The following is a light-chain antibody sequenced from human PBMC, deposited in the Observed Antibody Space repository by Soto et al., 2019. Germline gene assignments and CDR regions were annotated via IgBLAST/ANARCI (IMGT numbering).Light chain of an antibody. V-gene: IGKV1-33*01. Sequence: DLQMTQSPSSLSASVGDRVTITCQASQDISNYLNWYQQKPGKAPKLLIYYASNLETGVPSRFNGSGSGTDFTFTISSLQPEDIATYYCQQYDNLPPYTFGQGTKLEIK. CDR2: YAS. CDR1: QDISNY. CDR3: QQYDNLPPYT. J-gene: IGKJ2*01.